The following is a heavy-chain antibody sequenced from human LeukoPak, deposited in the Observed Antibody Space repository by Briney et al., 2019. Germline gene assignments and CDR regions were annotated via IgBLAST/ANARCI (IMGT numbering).Heavy chain of an antibody. CDR2: INHSGST. Sequence: SETLSLTCAVYGGSFSGYYWSWIRQPPGKGLEWIGEINHSGSTNYNPSLKSRVTISVDTSKNQFSLKLSSVTAADTAVYYCARDTYYYDSSTYSQLDYWGQGTLVTVSS. J-gene: IGHJ4*02. D-gene: IGHD3-22*01. CDR1: GGSFSGYY. CDR3: ARDTYYYDSSTYSQLDY. V-gene: IGHV4-34*01.